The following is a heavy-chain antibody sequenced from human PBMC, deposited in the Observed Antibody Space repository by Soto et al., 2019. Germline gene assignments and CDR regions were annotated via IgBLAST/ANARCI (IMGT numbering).Heavy chain of an antibody. CDR2: IYTSGST. CDR1: GGSISSYY. V-gene: IGHV4-4*07. J-gene: IGHJ4*02. Sequence: QVQLQESGPGLVKPSETLSLTRTVSGGSISSYYWSWIRQPAGKGLEWIGRIYTSGSTNYNPSLKSRVTMSVDTSKNQAYLKRSSVTAADTAVYYWARESGNSSSWYLEGPDYWGQGTLVTVSS. D-gene: IGHD6-13*01. CDR3: ARESGNSSSWYLEGPDY.